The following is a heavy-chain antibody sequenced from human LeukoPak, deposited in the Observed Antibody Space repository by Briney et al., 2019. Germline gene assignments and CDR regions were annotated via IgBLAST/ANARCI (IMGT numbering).Heavy chain of an antibody. J-gene: IGHJ5*02. D-gene: IGHD3-16*01. CDR2: IYYSGST. CDR1: GGSISGYY. V-gene: IGHV4-59*12. CDR3: ARGDFYDGGGRNWFDP. Sequence: SETLSLTCTVSGGSISGYYWSWIRQPPGKGLEWIGYIYYSGSTNYNPSLKSRVTISVDTSKNQFSLRLTSVTAADTAVYYCARGDFYDGGGRNWFDPWGQGTLVTVSP.